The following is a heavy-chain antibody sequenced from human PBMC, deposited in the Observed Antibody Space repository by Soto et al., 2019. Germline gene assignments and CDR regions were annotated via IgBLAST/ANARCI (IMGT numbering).Heavy chain of an antibody. CDR1: GGSFSGYY. Sequence: ETLSLTCAVYGGSFSGYYWSWIRQPPGKGLEWIGEINHSGSTNYNPSLKSRVTISVDTSKNQFSLKLSSVTAADTAVYYCARRMVRGVIIHNWFDPWGQGTLVTVSS. CDR3: ARRMVRGVIIHNWFDP. D-gene: IGHD3-10*01. J-gene: IGHJ5*02. V-gene: IGHV4-34*01. CDR2: INHSGST.